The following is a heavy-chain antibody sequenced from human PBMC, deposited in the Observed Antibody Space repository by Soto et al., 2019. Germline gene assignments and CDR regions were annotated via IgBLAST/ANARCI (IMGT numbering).Heavy chain of an antibody. CDR1: TDSSSFTNSY. Sequence: ASETLSLTCTVSTDSSSFTNSYWGWIRQPPGKGLQWIGSSSYNGGTFYNPSLKGRVVISFDTSKKQSSLQVTSETAADTAVYFCARHRIEVVWRGFDFWGQGSPVTVSS. CDR2: SSYNGGT. V-gene: IGHV4-39*01. CDR3: ARHRIEVVWRGFDF. J-gene: IGHJ4*02. D-gene: IGHD3-10*01.